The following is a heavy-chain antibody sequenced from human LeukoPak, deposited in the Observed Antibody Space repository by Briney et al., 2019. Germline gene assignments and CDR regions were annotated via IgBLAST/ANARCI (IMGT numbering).Heavy chain of an antibody. CDR1: GDSVSSNTAA. V-gene: IGHV6-1*01. J-gene: IGHJ4*02. CDR2: TYYRSKWYN. Sequence: SQTLSLTCCISGDSVSSNTAAWNWIRQSASRGLEWLGRTYYRSKWYNNYAVSVKSRITINSDPSKNQVSLQLNSVSPEDTAMYYCARENSRGRFDYWGQGTLVTVSS. D-gene: IGHD6-19*01. CDR3: ARENSRGRFDY.